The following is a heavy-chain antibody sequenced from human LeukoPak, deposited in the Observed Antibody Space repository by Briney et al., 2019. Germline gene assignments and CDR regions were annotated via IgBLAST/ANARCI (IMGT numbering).Heavy chain of an antibody. CDR2: LSGRGACT. CDR1: GFTFSTYA. J-gene: IGHJ6*03. Sequence: GGSLRLSCAASGFTFSTYAISWVRQAPGKGLEWVSTLSGRGACTYYADSVKGRFTISRDNSKSTLYLQMNSLRADDTAVYYCAKLALGYTLTYYMDVWGKGTTVTVSS. D-gene: IGHD5-24*01. CDR3: AKLALGYTLTYYMDV. V-gene: IGHV3-23*01.